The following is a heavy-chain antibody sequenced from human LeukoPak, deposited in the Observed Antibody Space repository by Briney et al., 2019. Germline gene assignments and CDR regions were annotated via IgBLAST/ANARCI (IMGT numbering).Heavy chain of an antibody. J-gene: IGHJ6*02. Sequence: GGSLRLSCAAPGFTVSINYMSWVRQAPGKGLEWVSVIYTGGTTYYADSVKGRFTISRDNSKNTLYLQMNSLRAEDTAVYYCARRYYSMDVWGQGTTVTISS. CDR3: ARRYYSMDV. CDR2: IYTGGTT. CDR1: GFTVSINY. V-gene: IGHV3-53*01.